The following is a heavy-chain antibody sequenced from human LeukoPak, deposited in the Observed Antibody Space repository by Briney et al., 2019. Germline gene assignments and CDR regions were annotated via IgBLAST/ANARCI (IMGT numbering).Heavy chain of an antibody. D-gene: IGHD2-2*01. CDR1: GGTFSSYA. CDR3: ASAPREDIVVVPMAFVI. CDR2: IIPIFGTA. Sequence: GASVKVSCKASGGTFSSYAISWVRQAPGQGLEWMGGIIPIFGTANYAQKFQGRVTITADESTSTAYMELSSLRSEDTAVYYCASAPREDIVVVPMAFVIWGQRTMVTVSS. V-gene: IGHV1-69*13. J-gene: IGHJ3*02.